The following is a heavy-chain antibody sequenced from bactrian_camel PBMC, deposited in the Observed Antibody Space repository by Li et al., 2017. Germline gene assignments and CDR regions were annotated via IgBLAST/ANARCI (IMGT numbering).Heavy chain of an antibody. V-gene: IGHV3S53*01. CDR1: GYTSFIDC. Sequence: HVQLVESGGGSVQAGGSLKLSCTYSGYTSFIDCMGWYRQAAGKQREWVSLIGSDGRLSYTEAVKGRFGISKDKAEDTVYLQMNSLKPEDTAMYYCAARTGATWSLSLGASDYNHWGQRTQVTVS. D-gene: IGHD2*01. CDR2: IGSDGRL. CDR3: AARTGATWSLSLGASDYNH. J-gene: IGHJ4*01.